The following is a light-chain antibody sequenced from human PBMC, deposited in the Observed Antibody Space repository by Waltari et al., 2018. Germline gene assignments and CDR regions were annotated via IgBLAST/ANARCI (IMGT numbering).Light chain of an antibody. CDR1: QRIGSS. V-gene: IGKV1-5*03. Sequence: DIQMTQSPSTLSASVGDRVTLTSRASQRIGSSLAWYQQKPGKAPTLLIYQASSLESGVPSRFSGGGSGTEFTLTISSLQPDDFATYYCQQYFSYSPGFTFGGGTKVEIK. J-gene: IGKJ4*01. CDR2: QAS. CDR3: QQYFSYSPGFT.